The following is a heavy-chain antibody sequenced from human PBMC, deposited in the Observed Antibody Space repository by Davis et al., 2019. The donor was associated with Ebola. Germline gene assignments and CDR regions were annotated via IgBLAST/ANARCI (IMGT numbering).Heavy chain of an antibody. CDR1: GFTFSNYA. CDR2: ISGSGGST. V-gene: IGHV3-23*01. D-gene: IGHD3-16*01. CDR3: AKDWGWEMDV. Sequence: GESLKISCAASGFTFSNYAMSWVRQAPGKGLEWVSAISGSGGSTYYADSVKGRFTISRDNSKNTLYLQMNSLRAEDTAVYYCAKDWGWEMDVWGQGTTVTVSS. J-gene: IGHJ6*02.